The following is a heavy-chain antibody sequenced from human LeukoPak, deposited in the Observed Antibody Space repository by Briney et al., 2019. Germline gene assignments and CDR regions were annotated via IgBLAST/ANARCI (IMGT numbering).Heavy chain of an antibody. CDR1: GLTFSTYG. CDR3: RTGLIRGVMTTAFVI. Sequence: GGSLRLSCAASGLTFSTYGIHWVRQAPGKGLEWVAALSHDGSSEFYADSVKGRFTVSRDNSKHSFYLQMNSLRDEDTAVYYCRTGLIRGVMTTAFVIWGQGTMVTVSS. J-gene: IGHJ3*02. D-gene: IGHD3-10*01. V-gene: IGHV3-30*03. CDR2: LSHDGSSE.